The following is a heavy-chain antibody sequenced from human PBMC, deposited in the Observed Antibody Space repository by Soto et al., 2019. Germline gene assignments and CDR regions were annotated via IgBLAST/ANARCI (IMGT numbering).Heavy chain of an antibody. D-gene: IGHD2-2*01. Sequence: SVKVSCKASGGTFSNYAFSCVRQTPGQGLEWLGGIMPIFGRADYAQKFRGRVTITADESTSTAYMELSSLRSEDTAVYYCATAPRAYIVVVPADPLPYYYYGMDVWGQGTTVTVSS. CDR2: IMPIFGRA. J-gene: IGHJ6*02. V-gene: IGHV1-69*13. CDR3: ATAPRAYIVVVPADPLPYYYYGMDV. CDR1: GGTFSNYA.